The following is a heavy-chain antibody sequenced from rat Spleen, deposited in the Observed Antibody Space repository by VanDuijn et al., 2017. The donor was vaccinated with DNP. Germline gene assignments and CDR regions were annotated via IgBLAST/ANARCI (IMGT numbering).Heavy chain of an antibody. V-gene: IGHV5-7*01. CDR3: TTPYYYSGGGFDY. D-gene: IGHD1-1*01. CDR1: GFTFSNHD. CDR2: ISYDGSRI. Sequence: EVQLVESGGGLVQPGRSMKLSCAASGFTFSNHDMAWVRQAPKKGLEWVATISYDGSRIYYRDSVKGRFTISRDNAKSTLYLQMDSLRSEDTAHYYCTTPYYYSGGGFDYWGQGVMVTVSS. J-gene: IGHJ2*01.